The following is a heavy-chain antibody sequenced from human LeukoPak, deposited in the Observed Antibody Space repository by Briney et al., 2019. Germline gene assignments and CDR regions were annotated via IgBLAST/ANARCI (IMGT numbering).Heavy chain of an antibody. CDR3: AKDVRGEAAAQNY. V-gene: IGHV3-30*02. D-gene: IGHD6-13*01. J-gene: IGHJ4*02. CDR2: IRYDDSKK. Sequence: PGGSLRLSCAASGFTFRTYGMHWVRQAPGKGPEWVAVIRYDDSKKYYGDSVKGRFTIARDNSKNTLYLQMNGLRAEDTAMYYCAKDVRGEAAAQNYWGQGTLVTVSS. CDR1: GFTFRTYG.